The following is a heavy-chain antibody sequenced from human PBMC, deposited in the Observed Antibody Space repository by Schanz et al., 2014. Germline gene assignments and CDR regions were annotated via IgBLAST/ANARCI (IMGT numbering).Heavy chain of an antibody. Sequence: EVQLLESGGGFVQPGGSLRLSCVASGVTFSSYAMSWVRQASGKGLEWVSSISPSSSYIYYADSVKGRFTISRDNAKNSLYLQMNSLRAEDAAVYYCARVELSVYYYAMDVWGQGTTXTVSS. CDR2: ISPSSSYI. CDR1: GVTFSSYA. CDR3: ARVELSVYYYAMDV. J-gene: IGHJ6*02. D-gene: IGHD2-15*01. V-gene: IGHV3-21*01.